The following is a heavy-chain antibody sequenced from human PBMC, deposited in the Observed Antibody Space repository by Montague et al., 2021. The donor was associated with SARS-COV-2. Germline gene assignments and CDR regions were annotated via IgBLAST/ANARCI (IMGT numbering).Heavy chain of an antibody. CDR1: GFTFSSYW. Sequence: SLRLSCAASGFTFSSYWMSWVRQAPGKGLEWVSGITWKSGRIAYADSVKGRFTVSRDNAKNSLYLQMNSLRAEDTALYYCAKDARKWELLPSYWYFDLWGRGTLVTVSS. CDR2: ITWKSGRI. CDR3: AKDARKWELLPSYWYFDL. J-gene: IGHJ2*01. D-gene: IGHD1-26*01. V-gene: IGHV3-9*01.